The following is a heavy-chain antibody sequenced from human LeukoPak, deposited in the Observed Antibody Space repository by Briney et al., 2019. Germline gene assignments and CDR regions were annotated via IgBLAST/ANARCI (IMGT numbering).Heavy chain of an antibody. CDR1: GYTFTNFA. CDR2: IDTNTGIP. D-gene: IGHD1-14*01. Sequence: GASVKVSCKASGYTFTNFAMNWVRQAPGQGLEWMGWIDTNTGIPTYAQGFTGRFVFSLDTSVSTVYLQISSLQADDAAVYYCARDPGSQRVNRLARRGDYWGQGTLVTVS. V-gene: IGHV7-4-1*02. CDR3: ARDPGSQRVNRLARRGDY. J-gene: IGHJ4*02.